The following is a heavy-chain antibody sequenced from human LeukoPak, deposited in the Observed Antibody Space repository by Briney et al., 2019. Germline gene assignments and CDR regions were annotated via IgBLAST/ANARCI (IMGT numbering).Heavy chain of an antibody. CDR2: IIPIFGTA. CDR3: ASQWELLGGKYYYYYMDV. CDR1: GGTFSSYA. J-gene: IGHJ6*03. V-gene: IGHV1-69*06. Sequence: RASVKVSCEASGGTFSSYAISWVRQAPGQGLEWMGGIIPIFGTANYAQKFQGRVTITADKSTSTAYMELSSLRSEDTAVYYCASQWELLGGKYYYYYMDVWGKGTTVTVSS. D-gene: IGHD1-26*01.